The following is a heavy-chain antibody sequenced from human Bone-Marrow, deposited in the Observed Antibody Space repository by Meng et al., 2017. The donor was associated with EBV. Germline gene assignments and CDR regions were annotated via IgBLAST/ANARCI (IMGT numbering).Heavy chain of an antibody. J-gene: IGHJ4*02. CDR3: ASESGRGFTPDY. V-gene: IGHV1-69*01. Sequence: QVQLVKSGAEVKKPGSSVKVSCKTSGGTFSSYAVSWVRQAPGQGLEWMGGLIPKSGVPYFARKFQGRLTITADESTSTHYMDLTSLRSDDTAVYYCASESGRGFTPDYWGRGTLVTVSS. CDR1: GGTFSSYA. D-gene: IGHD3-10*01. CDR2: LIPKSGVP.